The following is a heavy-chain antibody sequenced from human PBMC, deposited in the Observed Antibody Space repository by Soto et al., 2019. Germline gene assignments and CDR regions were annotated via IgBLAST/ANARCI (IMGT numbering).Heavy chain of an antibody. D-gene: IGHD6-6*01. CDR1: GGTFSSYA. J-gene: IGHJ3*02. V-gene: IGHV1-69*06. CDR2: IIPIFGTA. Sequence: QVQLVQSGAEVKKPGSSVKVSCKASGGTFSSYAISWVRQAPGQGLEWMGGIIPIFGTANYAQKFQGRVTITADKSTSTAYMEMSSLRSEHTAVYYCASEGSIAAPQRGRAFDIWGQGTMVTVSS. CDR3: ASEGSIAAPQRGRAFDI.